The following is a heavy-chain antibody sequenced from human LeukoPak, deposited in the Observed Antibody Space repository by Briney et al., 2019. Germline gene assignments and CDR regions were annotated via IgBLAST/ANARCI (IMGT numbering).Heavy chain of an antibody. J-gene: IGHJ4*02. CDR3: AREQSSSGWRKVGSDY. CDR2: IYYSGST. D-gene: IGHD6-19*01. CDR1: GFTFSSYA. Sequence: LRLSCAASGFTFSSYAMSWVRQPPGKGLEWIGNIYYSGSTYYNPSLKSRVTISVDTSKNQFSLKLSSVTAADTAVYYCAREQSSSGWRKVGSDYWGQGTLVTVSS. V-gene: IGHV4-30-4*08.